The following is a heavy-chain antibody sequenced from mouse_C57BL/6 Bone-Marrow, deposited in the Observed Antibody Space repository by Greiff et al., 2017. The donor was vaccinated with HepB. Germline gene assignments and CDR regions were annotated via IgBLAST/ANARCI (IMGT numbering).Heavy chain of an antibody. D-gene: IGHD1-1*01. J-gene: IGHJ4*01. CDR3: ARSGHYYGSSYCAMDY. CDR1: GYTFTSYW. V-gene: IGHV1-64*01. CDR2: IHPNSGST. Sequence: QVQLKQPGAELVKPGASVKLSCKASGYTFTSYWMHWVKQRPGQGLEWIGMIHPNSGSTNYNEKFKSKATLTVDKSSSTAYMQLSSLTSEDSAVYYCARSGHYYGSSYCAMDYWGQGTSVTVSS.